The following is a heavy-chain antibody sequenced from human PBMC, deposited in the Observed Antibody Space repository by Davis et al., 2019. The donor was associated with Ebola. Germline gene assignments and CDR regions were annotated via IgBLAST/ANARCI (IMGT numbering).Heavy chain of an antibody. D-gene: IGHD6-13*01. J-gene: IGHJ6*02. CDR2: ISSSSSYI. CDR1: GFTFSSYS. V-gene: IGHV3-21*04. Sequence: GESLKISCAASGFTFSSYSMNWVRQAPGKGLEWVSSISSSSSYIYYADSVKGRFTISRDNAKNSLYPQMNSLRAEDTAVYYCANAITAAGKGYYYYGMDVWGQGTTVTVSS. CDR3: ANAITAAGKGYYYYGMDV.